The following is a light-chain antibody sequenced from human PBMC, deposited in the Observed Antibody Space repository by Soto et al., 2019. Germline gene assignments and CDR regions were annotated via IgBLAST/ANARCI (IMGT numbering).Light chain of an antibody. Sequence: QSALTQPASVSGSPGQSITISCTGTSSDVGGYNYVSWYQQHPGKAPKLMIYDVSNRPSGVSNRFSGSKSGNTASLTFSGLQAEDEADYYCSSYTSISKKVFGTGTKVTVL. J-gene: IGLJ1*01. V-gene: IGLV2-14*01. CDR1: SSDVGGYNY. CDR3: SSYTSISKKV. CDR2: DVS.